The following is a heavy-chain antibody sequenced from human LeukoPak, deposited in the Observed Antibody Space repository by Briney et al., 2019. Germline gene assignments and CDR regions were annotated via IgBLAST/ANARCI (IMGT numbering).Heavy chain of an antibody. CDR2: ISYDGGQT. D-gene: IGHD6-6*01. CDR1: GFTFSRYA. V-gene: IGHV3-30*04. Sequence: GGSLRLSCAASGFTFSRYAMHWVRQAPGKGLEWVAVISYDGGQTYYADSVKGRFTISRDNSKNILYLQMQSLRGEDTAVYSCAREAGRYSSSSDFDYWGQGTLVTVSS. CDR3: AREAGRYSSSSDFDY. J-gene: IGHJ4*02.